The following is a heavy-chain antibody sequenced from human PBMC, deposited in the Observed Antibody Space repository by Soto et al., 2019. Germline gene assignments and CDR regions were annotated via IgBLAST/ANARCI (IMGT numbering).Heavy chain of an antibody. Sequence: QVQLVQSGAEVKKPGASVKVSCKASGYTFTSYDINWVRQATGQGLEWMGWMNPNSGNTGYAQKFQGRVTKTKNNTITTAYMELSSPRSEDTAVYYCAREKTVYGLDLWGQGTTVTVSS. V-gene: IGHV1-8*01. CDR2: MNPNSGNT. CDR3: AREKTVYGLDL. CDR1: GYTFTSYD. J-gene: IGHJ6*02.